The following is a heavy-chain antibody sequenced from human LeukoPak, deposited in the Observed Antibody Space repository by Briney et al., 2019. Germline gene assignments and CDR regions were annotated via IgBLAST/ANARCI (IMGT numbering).Heavy chain of an antibody. CDR3: ARWEGVSYNFDY. J-gene: IGHJ4*02. CDR1: GGSISSYY. Sequence: KSSETLSLTCTVSGGSISSYYWSWIRQPPGKGLEWIGEINYRGSTNYNPSLKSRVTISVDTSKNQFSLKVTSVTAADTAVYYCARWEGVSYNFDYWGQGTLVTVAS. V-gene: IGHV4-34*01. D-gene: IGHD1-26*01. CDR2: INYRGST.